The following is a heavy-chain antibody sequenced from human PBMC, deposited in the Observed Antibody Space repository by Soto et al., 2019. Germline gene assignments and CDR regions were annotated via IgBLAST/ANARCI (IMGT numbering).Heavy chain of an antibody. Sequence: SETLSLTCTVSGGSISSGGYYWSWIRQHPGKGLEWIGYIYYSGSTYYNPSLKSRVTISVDTSKNQFSLKLSSVTAADTAVYYCARTRDDYGEAWFDPWGQGTLVTVSS. V-gene: IGHV4-31*03. CDR2: IYYSGST. CDR1: GGSISSGGYY. CDR3: ARTRDDYGEAWFDP. J-gene: IGHJ5*02. D-gene: IGHD4-17*01.